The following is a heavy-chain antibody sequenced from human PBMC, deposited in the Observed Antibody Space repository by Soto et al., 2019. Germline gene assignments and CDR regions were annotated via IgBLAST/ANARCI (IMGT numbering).Heavy chain of an antibody. V-gene: IGHV3-30-3*01. D-gene: IGHD3-3*01. J-gene: IGHJ4*02. CDR2: ISYDGSNK. CDR1: GFTFSSYA. CDR3: ARDGVKPNTVPCFDY. Sequence: QVQLVESGGGVVQPGRSLRLSCAASGFTFSSYAMHWVRQAPGKGLEWVAVISYDGSNKYYADSVKGRFTISRDNSKNTLYLQMNSLRAEDTAVYYCARDGVKPNTVPCFDYWGQGTLVTVSS.